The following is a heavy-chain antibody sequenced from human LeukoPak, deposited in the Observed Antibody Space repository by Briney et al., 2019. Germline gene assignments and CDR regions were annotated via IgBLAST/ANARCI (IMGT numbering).Heavy chain of an antibody. J-gene: IGHJ4*02. Sequence: ASVKVSCKASGYTFNNHYMYWVRQAPGQGLEWMGVINPSGGSTSYAQKFQGRVTMTRDTSTRTVYMEVNSLRSEDTAVYYCARDQKGGNDYWGQGTLVTVSS. V-gene: IGHV1-46*02. D-gene: IGHD3-16*01. CDR2: INPSGGST. CDR3: ARDQKGGNDY. CDR1: GYTFNNHY.